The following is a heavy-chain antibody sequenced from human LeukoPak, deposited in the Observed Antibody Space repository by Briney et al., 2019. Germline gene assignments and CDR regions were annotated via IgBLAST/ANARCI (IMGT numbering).Heavy chain of an antibody. Sequence: GASAKVSCKASGYTFTGYYMHWVRQAPGQGLERMGWINPNSGGTNYAQKFQGRVTMTRDTSISTAYMELSRLRSDDTAVYYCATLWFGEKQADYWGQGTLVTVSS. J-gene: IGHJ4*02. CDR3: ATLWFGEKQADY. V-gene: IGHV1-2*02. CDR1: GYTFTGYY. D-gene: IGHD3-10*01. CDR2: INPNSGGT.